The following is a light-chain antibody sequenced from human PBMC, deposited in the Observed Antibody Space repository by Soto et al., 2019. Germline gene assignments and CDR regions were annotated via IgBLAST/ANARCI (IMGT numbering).Light chain of an antibody. CDR1: SSNIGSHY. Sequence: QSVLTQPPSASGTPGQRVTISCSGSSSNIGSHYVFWFQQLPGTAPKLLFYRNTQRPSGVPDRVSGSKSGTSASLAISGLRSEDKADYYCAAWDDRLSGWVFGGGTKLTVL. V-gene: IGLV1-47*01. CDR2: RNT. J-gene: IGLJ3*02. CDR3: AAWDDRLSGWV.